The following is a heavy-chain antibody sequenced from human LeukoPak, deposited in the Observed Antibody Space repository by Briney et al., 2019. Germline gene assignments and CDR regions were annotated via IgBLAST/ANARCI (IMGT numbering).Heavy chain of an antibody. D-gene: IGHD1-26*01. Sequence: PSETLSLTCAVYGGSFSGYYWSWIRQPRGKGLGWIGEINHSGSTNYNPSLKSRVTISVDTSKNQVSLKLSSVTAADTAVYYCARGGVGAPRPFDPWGQGTLVTVSS. CDR1: GGSFSGYY. CDR2: INHSGST. J-gene: IGHJ5*02. CDR3: ARGGVGAPRPFDP. V-gene: IGHV4-34*01.